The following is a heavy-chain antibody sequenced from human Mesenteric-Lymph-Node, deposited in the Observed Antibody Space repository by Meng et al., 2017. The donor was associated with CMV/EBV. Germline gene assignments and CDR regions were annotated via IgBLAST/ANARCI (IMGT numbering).Heavy chain of an antibody. J-gene: IGHJ4*02. CDR1: GFTFSTFS. D-gene: IGHD3-3*01. CDR2: ITSSSATI. CDR3: ARVERLTIFGVVITNYFDY. Sequence: GESLKISCAASGFTFSTFSMNWVRQAPGKGLEWISYITSSSATIYHSDSVKGRFTISRDNAKDSLYLQLNSLRAEDTAVYYCARVERLTIFGVVITNYFDYWGQGTLVTVSS. V-gene: IGHV3-48*04.